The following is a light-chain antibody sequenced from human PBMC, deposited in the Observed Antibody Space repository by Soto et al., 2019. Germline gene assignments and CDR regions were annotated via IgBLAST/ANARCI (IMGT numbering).Light chain of an antibody. Sequence: QSVLTQPASVSGSPGQSITISCTGTSSDVGSYNLVSWYQQHPGKAPKLMIYEVSKRPSGVSHRFSDSKSGNTASLTISGLQAEDEADYYCCSYAGSSTFVVFGGGTQLTVL. CDR3: CSYAGSSTFVV. CDR2: EVS. J-gene: IGLJ2*01. CDR1: SSDVGSYNL. V-gene: IGLV2-23*02.